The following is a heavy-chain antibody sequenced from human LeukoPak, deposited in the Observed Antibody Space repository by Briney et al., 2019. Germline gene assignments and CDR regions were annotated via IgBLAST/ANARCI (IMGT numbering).Heavy chain of an antibody. D-gene: IGHD2-21*02. V-gene: IGHV3-73*01. CDR2: IRSKANSYAT. J-gene: IGHJ5*02. CDR1: GFTFSGSA. CDR3: TRHVVVTAISSGDWFDP. Sequence: GGSLSLSCAASGFTFSGSAMHWVRQASGKGLEWVGRIRSKANSYATAYAASVKGRFTISRDDSKNTAYLQMNSLKTEDTAVYYCTRHVVVTAISSGDWFDPWGQGTLVTVSS.